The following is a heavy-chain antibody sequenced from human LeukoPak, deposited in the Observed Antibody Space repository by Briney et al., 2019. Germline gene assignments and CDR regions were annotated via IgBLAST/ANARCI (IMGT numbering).Heavy chain of an antibody. CDR3: ASHFRSNHYYFYYMDV. CDR1: GGTFDRYA. D-gene: IGHD3-16*02. V-gene: IGHV1-69*05. CDR2: IAPIFGTP. Sequence: SVKVSCKASGGTFDRYAISWVRQPPGQGLEWMGGIAPIFGTPNYAQNFQGRVTITTDESTSTAYMELSSLRSDDTAVYYCASHFRSNHYYFYYMDVWGTGTTVTVSS. J-gene: IGHJ6*03.